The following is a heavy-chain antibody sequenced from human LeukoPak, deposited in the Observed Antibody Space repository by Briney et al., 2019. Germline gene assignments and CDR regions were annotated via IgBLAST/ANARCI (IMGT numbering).Heavy chain of an antibody. D-gene: IGHD3-3*01. J-gene: IGHJ4*02. CDR2: ISVASNT. CDR3: ADYGVSGVRNNFY. CDR1: GLAFSSYA. V-gene: IGHV3-23*01. Sequence: GGSLRHSCAASGLAFSSYAMSWVRQAPGKGLEWVSTISVASNTFYADSVKGRFTISRDNSRNTVYLQMTSLRADDTAVYYCADYGVSGVRNNFYWGQGTLVTVSS.